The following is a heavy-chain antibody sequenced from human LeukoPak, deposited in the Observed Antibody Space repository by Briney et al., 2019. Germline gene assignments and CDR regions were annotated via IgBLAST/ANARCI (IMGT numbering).Heavy chain of an antibody. D-gene: IGHD6-13*01. V-gene: IGHV3-33*08. CDR3: AREAAGGYYYFDY. CDR1: GFTFSSYG. CDR2: IWYDGGNK. J-gene: IGHJ4*02. Sequence: GGSLRLSCAASGFTFSSYGMHWVRQAPGKGLEWVAVIWYDGGNKYYADSVKGRFTISRDNSKNTLYLQMNSLRAEDTAVYYCAREAAGGYYYFDYWGQGTLVTVSS.